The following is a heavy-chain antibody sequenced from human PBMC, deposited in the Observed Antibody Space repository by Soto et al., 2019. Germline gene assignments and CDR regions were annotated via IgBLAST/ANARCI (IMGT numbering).Heavy chain of an antibody. Sequence: SQTLSLTCVISGDSVSSNLASWSWIRQSPSRGFEWLGRTYYRSKWYSYYALSVKSRITINPDTSKNQFSLHLSSVTAADTAVYYCARGVYCSGGSCYPGPYWGQGTLVTVSS. V-gene: IGHV6-1*01. D-gene: IGHD2-15*01. J-gene: IGHJ4*02. CDR1: GDSVSSNLAS. CDR3: ARGVYCSGGSCYPGPY. CDR2: TYYRSKWYS.